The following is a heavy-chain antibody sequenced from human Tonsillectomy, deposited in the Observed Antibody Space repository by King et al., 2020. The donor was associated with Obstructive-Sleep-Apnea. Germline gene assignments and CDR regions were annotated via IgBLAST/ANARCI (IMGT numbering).Heavy chain of an antibody. V-gene: IGHV3-30*18. D-gene: IGHD6-13*01. Sequence: VQLVESGGGVVQPGRSLRLSCAASGFTFSSYGMHWVRQAPGKGLEWVAVISYDGSNKYYADSLKGRFTVSRDNSKNTLYLQMNSLRPEDTAVYYCAKEMIATAASGGMDVWGQGTTVTVSS. J-gene: IGHJ6*02. CDR1: GFTFSSYG. CDR3: AKEMIATAASGGMDV. CDR2: ISYDGSNK.